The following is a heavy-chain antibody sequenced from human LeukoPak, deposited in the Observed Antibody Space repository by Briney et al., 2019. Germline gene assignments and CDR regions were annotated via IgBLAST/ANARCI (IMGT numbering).Heavy chain of an antibody. D-gene: IGHD5-24*01. V-gene: IGHV5-51*01. CDR2: MYPGDSDT. CDR1: GYSFTSYW. Sequence: KLGESLKISCKGSGYSFTSYWNGWVRQMPGKGLEWMGIMYPGDSDTRYSPSFQGQVTISADKSISTALLQWSSLKASDTAMYYCARLGIMATPAKGNAFDIWGQGTMVTVSS. CDR3: ARLGIMATPAKGNAFDI. J-gene: IGHJ3*02.